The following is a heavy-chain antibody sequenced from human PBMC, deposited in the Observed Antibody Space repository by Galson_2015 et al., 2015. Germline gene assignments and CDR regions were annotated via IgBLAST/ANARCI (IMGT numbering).Heavy chain of an antibody. V-gene: IGHV3-53*01. CDR1: GFTVSSNY. D-gene: IGHD6-19*01. CDR2: IYSGGST. J-gene: IGHJ4*02. CDR3: AKVGQWLDFDY. Sequence: SLRLSCAASGFTVSSNYMSWVRQAPGKGLEWVSFIYSGGSTYYADSVKGRFTISRDNSKNTLYLQMNSLRAGDTAVYYCAKVGQWLDFDYWGQGTLVTVSS.